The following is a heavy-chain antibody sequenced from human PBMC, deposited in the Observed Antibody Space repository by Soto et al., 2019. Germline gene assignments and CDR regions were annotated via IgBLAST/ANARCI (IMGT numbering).Heavy chain of an antibody. D-gene: IGHD6-19*01. Sequence: PGESLRVWCRGSGYSFTNYGIGWVRQMPGKGLEWMGIIYPGDSDTRYSPSFQGQVTISADKSISTAYLQWSSLKASDTAMYYCATYSSGWSYFDYWGQGTLVTVSS. CDR3: ATYSSGWSYFDY. CDR2: IYPGDSDT. J-gene: IGHJ4*02. CDR1: GYSFTNYG. V-gene: IGHV5-51*01.